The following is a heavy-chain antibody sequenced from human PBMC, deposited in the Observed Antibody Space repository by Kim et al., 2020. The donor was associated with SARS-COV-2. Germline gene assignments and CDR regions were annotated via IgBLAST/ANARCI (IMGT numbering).Heavy chain of an antibody. CDR3: TTIDYGSASYGN. CDR2: T. D-gene: IGHD3-10*01. Sequence: TKFAQHLQGRVTMTEDTSTDTAYMELSSLRSEDTAVYYCTTIDYGSASYGNWGQGTLVTVSS. V-gene: IGHV1-24*01. J-gene: IGHJ1*01.